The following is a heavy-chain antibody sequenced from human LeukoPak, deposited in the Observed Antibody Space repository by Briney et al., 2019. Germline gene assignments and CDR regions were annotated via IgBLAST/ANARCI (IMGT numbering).Heavy chain of an antibody. CDR1: GGSISSYY. D-gene: IGHD3-10*01. CDR2: IYTSGST. V-gene: IGHV4-4*07. CDR3: ARDVYGSGSYYD. J-gene: IGHJ4*02. Sequence: KPSETLSLTCTVSGGSISSYYRSWIRQPAGKGQEWIGRIYTSGSTNYNPSLKSRVTISVDKSKNQFSLKLSSVTAADTAVYYCARDVYGSGSYYDWGQGTLVTVSS.